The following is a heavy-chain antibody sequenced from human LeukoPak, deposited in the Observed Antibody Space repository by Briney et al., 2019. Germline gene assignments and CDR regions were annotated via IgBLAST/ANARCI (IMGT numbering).Heavy chain of an antibody. CDR1: GFTFSNAW. V-gene: IGHV3-15*01. D-gene: IGHD1-26*01. J-gene: IGHJ3*02. Sequence: GGSLRLSCAASGFTFSNAWMSWVRQAPGKGLEWVGRIKSKTDGGTTDYAAPVKGRFTISRDDSKNTLYLQMNSLKTEDTAVYYCTTDPLKWEPTDDAFDIWGQGTMVTVSS. CDR3: TTDPLKWEPTDDAFDI. CDR2: IKSKTDGGTT.